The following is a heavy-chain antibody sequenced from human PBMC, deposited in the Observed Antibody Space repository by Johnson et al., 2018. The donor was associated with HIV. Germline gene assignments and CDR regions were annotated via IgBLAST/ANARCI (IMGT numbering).Heavy chain of an antibody. J-gene: IGHJ3*02. CDR1: GFTFRDYG. CDR2: IQYDGSNK. V-gene: IGHV3-30*02. CDR3: AKSWHSGSLYDAFDI. Sequence: QVQLVESGGGVVQPRGSLRLSCAASGFTFRDYGMHWVRQAPGKGLEWVAFIQYDGSNKYYADSVRGRFTISRDNSKNTLYLQMNSLRAEDTAVYYCAKSWHSGSLYDAFDIWGQGTMVTVSS. D-gene: IGHD1-26*01.